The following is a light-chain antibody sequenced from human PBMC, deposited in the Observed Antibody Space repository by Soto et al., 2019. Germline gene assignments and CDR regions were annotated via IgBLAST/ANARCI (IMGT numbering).Light chain of an antibody. Sequence: QSVLTQPPSASGTPGQRVTISCSGSNSNIGSNTVNWYQRLPGTAPKLLIYSSDQRPSGVPERFSGSKSGTSASLAISGLQSEDEADYYCTAWDDSLNAYVFGTGTKVTVL. CDR1: NSNIGSNT. CDR2: SSD. J-gene: IGLJ1*01. CDR3: TAWDDSLNAYV. V-gene: IGLV1-44*01.